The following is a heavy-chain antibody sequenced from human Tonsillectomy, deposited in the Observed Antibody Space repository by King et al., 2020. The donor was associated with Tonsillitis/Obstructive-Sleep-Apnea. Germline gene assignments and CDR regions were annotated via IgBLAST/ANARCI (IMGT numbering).Heavy chain of an antibody. V-gene: IGHV1-69*09. CDR2: IIPILGIA. J-gene: IGHJ5*02. D-gene: IGHD4-11*01. CDR1: GGTFSSYA. CDR3: ASTRRANSKEFDP. Sequence: QLVQSGAEVKKPGSSVKVSCKASGGTFSSYAISWVRQAPGQGLEWMGRIIPILGIANYAQKFQGRVTITAGKSTSTAYMELSSLRSEDTAVYYCASTRRANSKEFDPWGQGTLVTVSS.